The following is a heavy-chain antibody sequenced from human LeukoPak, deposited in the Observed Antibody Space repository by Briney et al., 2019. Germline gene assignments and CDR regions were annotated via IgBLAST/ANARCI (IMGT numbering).Heavy chain of an antibody. CDR3: ARAGGSPEYFHY. V-gene: IGHV4-38-2*02. CDR1: GDSISSGYY. CDR2: IYHSGST. D-gene: IGHD1-26*01. J-gene: IGHJ1*01. Sequence: PSETLSLTCTVSGDSISSGYYWGWIRQSPGKGLEWIGSIYHSGSTYYNPSLKSRVTMSVDTSKNQFSPKLSSVTAADTAVYYCARAGGSPEYFHYWGQGTLVTVSS.